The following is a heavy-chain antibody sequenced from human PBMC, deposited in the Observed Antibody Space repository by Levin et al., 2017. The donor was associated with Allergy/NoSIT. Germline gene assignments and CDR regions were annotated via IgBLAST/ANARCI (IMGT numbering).Heavy chain of an antibody. CDR1: GFTVTTNY. J-gene: IGHJ3*02. CDR3: ASGENAFNI. Sequence: GGSLRLSCAPSGFTVTTNYMNWVRQAPGKGLEWVSVIYSSGRTYYADSVKGRFTISRDSSKNMVYLQLNSLRADDTAVYYCASGENAFNIWGQGTMVTVSS. V-gene: IGHV3-53*01. CDR2: IYSSGRT.